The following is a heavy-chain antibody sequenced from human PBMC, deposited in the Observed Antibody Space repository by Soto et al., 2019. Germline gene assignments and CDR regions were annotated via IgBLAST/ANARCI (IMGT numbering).Heavy chain of an antibody. Sequence: QVQLVQSGAEVKKPGSSVKVSCKASGGTFSSYAIGWVRQAPGQGLEWMGGIIPIFGTANYAQKFQGRVTITADESTSTAYMELSSLRSEDTAVYYCARSLWFGESYYYYGMDVWGQGTTVTVSS. V-gene: IGHV1-69*01. CDR3: ARSLWFGESYYYYGMDV. J-gene: IGHJ6*02. CDR1: GGTFSSYA. CDR2: IIPIFGTA. D-gene: IGHD3-10*01.